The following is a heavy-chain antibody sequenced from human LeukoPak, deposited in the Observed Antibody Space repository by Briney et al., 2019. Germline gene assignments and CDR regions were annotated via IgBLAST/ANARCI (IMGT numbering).Heavy chain of an antibody. Sequence: PGGSLRLSCAASGFSFKSYAMSWVRQAPGKGLEWVSAINNDGDSTYSADSVKGRFTVSRDNSKNTLYLQMNSLRAEDAAVYYCVKSRRVGANQRGLFDHWGQGTLVTVSP. D-gene: IGHD1-26*01. V-gene: IGHV3-23*01. CDR2: INNDGDST. CDR1: GFSFKSYA. CDR3: VKSRRVGANQRGLFDH. J-gene: IGHJ4*02.